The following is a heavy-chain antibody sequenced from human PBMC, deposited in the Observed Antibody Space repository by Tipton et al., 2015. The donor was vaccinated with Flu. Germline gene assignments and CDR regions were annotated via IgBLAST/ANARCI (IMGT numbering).Heavy chain of an antibody. CDR3: ARLRATSWYGDY. Sequence: TLSLTCTVSGGSISSSRYYWGWIHQPPGKGLEWIGSIYYSGSTYYNPSLKSRVTISVDTSKNQFSLKLSSVTAADTAVYYCARLRATSWYGDYWGQGTLVTVPS. D-gene: IGHD6-13*01. J-gene: IGHJ4*02. CDR1: GGSISSSRYY. V-gene: IGHV4-39*01. CDR2: IYYSGST.